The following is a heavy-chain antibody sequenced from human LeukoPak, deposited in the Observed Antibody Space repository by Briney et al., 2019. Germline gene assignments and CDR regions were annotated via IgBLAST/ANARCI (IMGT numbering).Heavy chain of an antibody. Sequence: ASVKVSCKASVYSFTTYVITWVRQAPGQGPEWLGWINPQNGNTNFAQRFQGRVTMTTDTSTNTAYMELRSLTSDDTAVYYCARACTTFITQWCFSDFWGQGTLVTVSS. V-gene: IGHV1-18*04. CDR1: VYSFTTYV. D-gene: IGHD2/OR15-2a*01. CDR2: INPQNGNT. J-gene: IGHJ4*02. CDR3: ARACTTFITQWCFSDF.